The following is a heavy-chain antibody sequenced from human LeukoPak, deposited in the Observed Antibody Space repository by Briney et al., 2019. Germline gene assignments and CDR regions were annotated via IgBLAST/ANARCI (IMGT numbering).Heavy chain of an antibody. J-gene: IGHJ4*02. CDR3: AGADLSGSYFHPHFLDY. CDR2: ISSSSSYI. D-gene: IGHD1-26*01. Sequence: GGSLRLSRAASGFTFSSYSMNWVRQAPGKGLEWVSSISSSSSYIYYADSVKGRFTISRDNAKNSLYLQMNSLRAEDTAVYYCAGADLSGSYFHPHFLDYWGQGTLVTVSS. V-gene: IGHV3-21*01. CDR1: GFTFSSYS.